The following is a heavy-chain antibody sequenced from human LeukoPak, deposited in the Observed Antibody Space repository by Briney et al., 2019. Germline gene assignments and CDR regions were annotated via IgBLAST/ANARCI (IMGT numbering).Heavy chain of an antibody. J-gene: IGHJ4*02. Sequence: SETLSLTCTVSGGSISSSSYYWGWIRQPPGKGLEWIGSIYYSGSTYYNPSLKSRVTISVDTSKNQFSLKLSSVTAADTAVYYCASRPPPNDYWGQGTLVTVSS. CDR3: ASRPPPNDY. V-gene: IGHV4-39*07. CDR2: IYYSGST. CDR1: GGSISSSSYY.